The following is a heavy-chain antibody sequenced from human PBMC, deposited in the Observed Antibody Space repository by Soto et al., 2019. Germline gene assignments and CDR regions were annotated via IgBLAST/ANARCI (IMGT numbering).Heavy chain of an antibody. Sequence: EAQLVESGGGLVQPGGSLRLSCAASGFTFSTYWFHWVRQAPGKGLVWISRINMGGTNTNHADSVKGRFTISRDNAKDTLYLQMTRRRAEDTAVYYCTTERSITGMDVWGQATTGNVSS. D-gene: IGHD2-21*01. J-gene: IGHJ6*02. CDR2: INMGGTNT. V-gene: IGHV3-74*01. CDR1: GFTFSTYW. CDR3: TTERSITGMDV.